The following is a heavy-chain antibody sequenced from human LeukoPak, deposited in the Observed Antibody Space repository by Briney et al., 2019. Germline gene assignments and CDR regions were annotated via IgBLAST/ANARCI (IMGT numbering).Heavy chain of an antibody. Sequence: PGGSLRLSCAASGFTFSNYWMHWVRQAPGKGLEWVSAISGSGGSTYYADSVKGRFTISRDNSKNTLYLQMNSLRAEDTAVYYCAKDHSVYGDYAGGFDYWGQGTLVTVSS. D-gene: IGHD4-17*01. CDR2: ISGSGGST. V-gene: IGHV3-23*01. CDR3: AKDHSVYGDYAGGFDY. J-gene: IGHJ4*02. CDR1: GFTFSNYW.